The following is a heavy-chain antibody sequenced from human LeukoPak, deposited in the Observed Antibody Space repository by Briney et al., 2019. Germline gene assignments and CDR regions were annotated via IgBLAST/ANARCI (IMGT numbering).Heavy chain of an antibody. CDR2: IRWNSGSI. Sequence: PGGSLRLSWAASGFTFDDYAMDGVRHAPGKGLEWVSCIRWNSGSIVYADSLKGRFTISTDNAKNSLYLQMNSLRAEDTALYYCAKDMGLHSGDYTGYYFDYWGQGTLVTVSS. J-gene: IGHJ4*02. D-gene: IGHD4-17*01. V-gene: IGHV3-9*01. CDR3: AKDMGLHSGDYTGYYFDY. CDR1: GFTFDDYA.